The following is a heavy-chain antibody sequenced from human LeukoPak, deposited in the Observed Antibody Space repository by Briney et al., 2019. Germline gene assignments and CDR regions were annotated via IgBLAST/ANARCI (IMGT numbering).Heavy chain of an antibody. CDR1: GFTFSSYA. J-gene: IGHJ1*01. Sequence: GGSLRPSCAASGFTFSSYAMSWVRQAPGKGLEWVSAISGSAGSTYYADSVKGRFTISRDNSKNTLYLQMNSLRAEDTAVYYCAKDSRSSGWAESFQHWGQGTLVTVSS. V-gene: IGHV3-23*01. D-gene: IGHD6-19*01. CDR2: ISGSAGST. CDR3: AKDSRSSGWAESFQH.